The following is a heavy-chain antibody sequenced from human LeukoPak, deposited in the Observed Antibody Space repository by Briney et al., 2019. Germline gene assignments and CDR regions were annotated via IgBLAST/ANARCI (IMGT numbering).Heavy chain of an antibody. J-gene: IGHJ4*02. CDR3: ARVADDGDYVDY. V-gene: IGHV3-7*02. D-gene: IGHD4-17*01. CDR2: INQNGGEG. CDR1: GFTFSTYW. Sequence: PGGSLRLSCAASGFTFSTYWMTWVRQAPGKGLEWVASINQNGGEGYYVDSVKGRFTISRDNAENSLYLQMNSLRAEDTAVYYCARVADDGDYVDYWGQGTLVTVSS.